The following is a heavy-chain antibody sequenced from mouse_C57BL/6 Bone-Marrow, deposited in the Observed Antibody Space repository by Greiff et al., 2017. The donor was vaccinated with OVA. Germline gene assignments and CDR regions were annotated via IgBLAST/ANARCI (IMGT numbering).Heavy chain of an antibody. D-gene: IGHD6-2*01. Sequence: VQLKQSGAELVRPGASVKLSCAASGFNIKDDYMHWVKQRPEQGLEWIGWIDPENGDTEYASKFQGKSTITADTSSNTAYLPLSSLSSEDTAVYYCTTVVSWGQGTSVTVSS. J-gene: IGHJ4*01. CDR3: TTVVS. CDR2: IDPENGDT. V-gene: IGHV14-4*01. CDR1: GFNIKDDY.